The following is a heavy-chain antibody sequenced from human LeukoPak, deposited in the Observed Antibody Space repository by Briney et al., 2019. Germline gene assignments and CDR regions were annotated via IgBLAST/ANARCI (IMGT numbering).Heavy chain of an antibody. D-gene: IGHD6-6*01. V-gene: IGHV1-8*01. J-gene: IGHJ4*02. CDR1: GYTFTSYD. CDR3: ARGRIAARSMSY. CDR2: MNPNSGNT. Sequence: GASVKVSCKASGYTFTSYDINWVRQATGRGLEWMGWMNPNSGNTGYAQKFQGRVIMTRNTSISTAYMELSSLRSEDTAVYYCARGRIAARSMSYWGQGTLVTVSS.